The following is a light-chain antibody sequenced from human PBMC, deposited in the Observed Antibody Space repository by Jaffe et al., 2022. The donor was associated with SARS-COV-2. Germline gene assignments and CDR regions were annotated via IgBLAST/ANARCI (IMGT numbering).Light chain of an antibody. CDR2: QNS. CDR1: TLGDKN. V-gene: IGLV3-1*01. CDR3: QAWDRSSMV. Sequence: YELTQPPSVSVSPGQTASIACSGETLGDKNVCWYQQKPGQAPVLVIYQNSNRPSGIPERFSGTNSGTTATLTISGTQAMDEADYYCQAWDRSSMVFGGGTKLTV. J-gene: IGLJ2*01.